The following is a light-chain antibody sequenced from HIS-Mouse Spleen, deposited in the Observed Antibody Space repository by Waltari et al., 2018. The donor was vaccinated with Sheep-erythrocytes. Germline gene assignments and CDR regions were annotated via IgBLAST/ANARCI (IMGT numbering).Light chain of an antibody. CDR1: QSLVHSDGNTY. V-gene: IGKV2-30*02. CDR2: KVS. Sequence: DVVMTQSPLSLPVTLGQPASISCRSSQSLVHSDGNTYLNWFQQRPGQSPRRRIYKVSNRDSGVPDRFSGSGSGTDFTLKISRVEAEDVGVYYCMQGTPPLTFGGGTKVEIK. CDR3: MQGTPPLT. J-gene: IGKJ4*01.